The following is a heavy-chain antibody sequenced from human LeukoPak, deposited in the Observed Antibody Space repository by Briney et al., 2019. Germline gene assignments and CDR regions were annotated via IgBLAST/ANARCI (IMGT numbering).Heavy chain of an antibody. CDR2: ISGSGGST. J-gene: IGHJ5*02. V-gene: IGHV3-23*01. CDR1: GFTFNSYA. Sequence: PGGSLRLSCAASGFTFNSYAMSWVRQAPGKGLEWVSAISGSGGSTYYADSVKGRFTISRDNSKNTLYLQMNSLRAEDTAVYYCANPYYDFWSGENWFDPWGQGTLVTVSS. CDR3: ANPYYDFWSGENWFDP. D-gene: IGHD3-3*01.